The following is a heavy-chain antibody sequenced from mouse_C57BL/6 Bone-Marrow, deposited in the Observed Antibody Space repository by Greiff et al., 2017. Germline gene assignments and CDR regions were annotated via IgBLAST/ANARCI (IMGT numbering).Heavy chain of an antibody. Sequence: EVQVVESGGGLVKPGGSLKLSCAASGFTFSSYAMSWVRQTPEKRLEWVATISDGGSYTYYPDNVKGRFTISRDNAKNNLYLQMSHLKSEDTAMYYCARDGLRRAFYFDYWGQGTTLTVSS. CDR1: GFTFSSYA. V-gene: IGHV5-4*01. CDR2: ISDGGSYT. CDR3: ARDGLRRAFYFDY. D-gene: IGHD2-4*01. J-gene: IGHJ2*01.